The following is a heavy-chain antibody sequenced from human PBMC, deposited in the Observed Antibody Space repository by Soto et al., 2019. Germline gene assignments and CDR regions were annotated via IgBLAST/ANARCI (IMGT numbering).Heavy chain of an antibody. CDR3: ARHRPMTPRYFDY. V-gene: IGHV4-34*01. Sequence: QVQLQQWGAGLLKPSETLSLTCAVYGGSFSGYYWSWIRQPPGKGLEWIGEINHSGSTNYNPSLRSRGTISVDTSKNQFSLKLSSVTAADTAVYYGARHRPMTPRYFDYWGQGTLVTVSS. J-gene: IGHJ4*02. CDR2: INHSGST. CDR1: GGSFSGYY.